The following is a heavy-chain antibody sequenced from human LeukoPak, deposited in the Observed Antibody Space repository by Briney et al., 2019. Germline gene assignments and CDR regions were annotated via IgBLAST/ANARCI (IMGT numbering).Heavy chain of an antibody. CDR2: INPNNGGT. CDR3: AREPHYYYGMDV. Sequence: GASVKVSCKASGYTFTVYYMHWVRQAPGQGQEWMGWINPNNGGTNFAQKFQGRVTMTRDTSISTAYMDLSRLRSDDTAVYYCAREPHYYYGMDVWGQGTTVTVSS. V-gene: IGHV1-2*02. J-gene: IGHJ6*02. CDR1: GYTFTVYY.